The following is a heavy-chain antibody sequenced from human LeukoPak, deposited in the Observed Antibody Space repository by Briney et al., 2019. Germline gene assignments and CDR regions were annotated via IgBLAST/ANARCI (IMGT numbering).Heavy chain of an antibody. CDR2: ISYDGSDK. J-gene: IGHJ6*02. V-gene: IGHV3-30*18. D-gene: IGHD3-10*01. Sequence: GRSLRLSCAASGFTFSSYGMHWVRQAPGKGLEWVAVISYDGSDKYYADSVKGRFTISRDNSKNTLYLQMNSLRAEDTAVYYCAKDRDSGGYYYGMDVWGQGTTVTVSS. CDR1: GFTFSSYG. CDR3: AKDRDSGGYYYGMDV.